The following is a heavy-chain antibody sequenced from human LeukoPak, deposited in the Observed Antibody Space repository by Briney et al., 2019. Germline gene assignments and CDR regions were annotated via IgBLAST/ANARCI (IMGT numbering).Heavy chain of an antibody. Sequence: GGSLRLSCAASGFTFSSYAMSWVRQAPGKGLEWVSAISGSGGSTYYADSVKGRFTISRDNSKNTLYLQMNSLRAEDTAVYYCAKSPRDYGGNFLPDPTDYWGQGTLVTVSS. CDR3: AKSPRDYGGNFLPDPTDY. J-gene: IGHJ4*02. D-gene: IGHD4-23*01. V-gene: IGHV3-23*01. CDR1: GFTFSSYA. CDR2: ISGSGGST.